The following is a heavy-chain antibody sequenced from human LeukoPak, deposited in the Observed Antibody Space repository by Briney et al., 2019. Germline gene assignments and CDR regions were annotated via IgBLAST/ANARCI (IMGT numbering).Heavy chain of an antibody. V-gene: IGHV1-69*13. J-gene: IGHJ4*02. D-gene: IGHD3-22*01. Sequence: SVKVSCKASGGTFSSYAISWVRQAPGQGLEWMGGIIPIFGTANYAQKFQGRVTITADESTSTAYMELSSLRSEDTAVYYCARDATYYYDSSGPGDDYWGRGTLVTVSS. CDR2: IIPIFGTA. CDR3: ARDATYYYDSSGPGDDY. CDR1: GGTFSSYA.